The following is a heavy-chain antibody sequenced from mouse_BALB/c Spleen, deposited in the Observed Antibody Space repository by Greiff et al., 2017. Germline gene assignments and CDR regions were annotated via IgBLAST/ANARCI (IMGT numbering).Heavy chain of an antibody. D-gene: IGHD2-4*01. J-gene: IGHJ3*01. CDR1: GFSLTSYG. V-gene: IGHV2-4-1*01. CDR3: ARGDYDWFAY. Sequence: VKLVESGPGLVQPSQSLSITCTVSGFSLTSYGVHWVRQSPGKGLEWLGVIWSGGSTDYNAAFISRLSISKDNSKSQVFFKMNSLQADDTAIYYCARGDYDWFAYWGQGTLVTVSA. CDR2: IWSGGST.